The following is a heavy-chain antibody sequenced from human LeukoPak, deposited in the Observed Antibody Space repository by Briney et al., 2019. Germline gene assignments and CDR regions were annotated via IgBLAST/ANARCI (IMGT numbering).Heavy chain of an antibody. Sequence: SETLSLTCTVSGGSISSGGYYWSWICQYPGKGLEWIGYIYYSGSTYYNPSLKSRVTISVDTSKNQFSLKLSSVTAADTAVYYCARGSYYDFWSGYYPPRSWFDPWGQGTLVTVSS. V-gene: IGHV4-31*03. CDR2: IYYSGST. D-gene: IGHD3-3*01. CDR1: GGSISSGGYY. J-gene: IGHJ5*02. CDR3: ARGSYYDFWSGYYPPRSWFDP.